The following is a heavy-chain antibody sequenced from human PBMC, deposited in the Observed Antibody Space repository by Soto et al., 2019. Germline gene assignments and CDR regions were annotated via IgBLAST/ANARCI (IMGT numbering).Heavy chain of an antibody. CDR2: IYYSGST. V-gene: IGHV4-59*08. D-gene: IGHD4-17*01. CDR1: GGSISRYY. J-gene: IGHJ6*02. Sequence: SETLSLTCTVSGGSISRYYWSWIRQPPGKGLEWIGNIYYSGSTYYNPSLKSRVTISVDTSKNQFSLKLSSVTAADTAVYYCARTMTTVTTTFYYYGMDVWGQGTTVTVSS. CDR3: ARTMTTVTTTFYYYGMDV.